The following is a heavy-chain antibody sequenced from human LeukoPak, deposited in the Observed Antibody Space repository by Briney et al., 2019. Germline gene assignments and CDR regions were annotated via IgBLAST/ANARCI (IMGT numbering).Heavy chain of an antibody. J-gene: IGHJ6*03. V-gene: IGHV4-39*07. D-gene: IGHD3-10*01. Sequence: PSETLSLTCTVSGGSISSSSYYWGWIRQPPGKGLKWIGEINHSGSTNYNPSLKSRVTISVDTSKNQFSLKLSSVTAADTAVYYCARRRFMRPMDVWGKGTTVTVSS. CDR1: GGSISSSSYY. CDR3: ARRRFMRPMDV. CDR2: INHSGST.